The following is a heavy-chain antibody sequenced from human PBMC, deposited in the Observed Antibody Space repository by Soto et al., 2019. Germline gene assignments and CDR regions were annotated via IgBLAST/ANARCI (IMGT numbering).Heavy chain of an antibody. Sequence: ASVKITCTASGCTFTSYGISWVRQAPGQGLEWMGWISAYNGNTNYAQKLQGRVTMTTDTSTSTAYMELRSLRSDDTAVYYCARDGLHDYRKAYFYYGRDVCGDGTTVTASS. CDR1: GCTFTSYG. V-gene: IGHV1-18*01. CDR2: ISAYNGNT. J-gene: IGHJ6*01. CDR3: ARDGLHDYRKAYFYYGRDV. D-gene: IGHD4-4*01.